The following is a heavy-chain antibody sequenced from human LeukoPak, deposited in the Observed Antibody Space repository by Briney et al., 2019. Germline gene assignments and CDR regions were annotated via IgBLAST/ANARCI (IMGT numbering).Heavy chain of an antibody. CDR2: IDGSGQTT. CDR1: GFTFSSSA. Sequence: GGSLRLSCAASGFTFSSSAMSWVRQAPGKGLGWVSGIDGSGQTTYYADSVKGRFTISRDNSKNTLYLQLTSLRVDDTAVYYCAKVATWTYFDSWGQGTLVTVSS. J-gene: IGHJ4*02. D-gene: IGHD3/OR15-3a*01. V-gene: IGHV3-23*01. CDR3: AKVATWTYFDS.